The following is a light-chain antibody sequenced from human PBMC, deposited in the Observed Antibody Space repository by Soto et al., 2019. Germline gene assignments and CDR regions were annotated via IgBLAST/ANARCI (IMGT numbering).Light chain of an antibody. CDR2: GAS. J-gene: IGKJ1*01. V-gene: IGKV3-20*01. CDR3: HQYDRTPWT. CDR1: QSVISNS. Sequence: DIVLTQSPGTLSLSPRERATLSCWASQSVISNSLAWYQQKPGQAPRLLIYGASSRATGIPDRFSGSGSGTDFTLTISRLEPEDFALYYCHQYDRTPWTFGQGTKVDI.